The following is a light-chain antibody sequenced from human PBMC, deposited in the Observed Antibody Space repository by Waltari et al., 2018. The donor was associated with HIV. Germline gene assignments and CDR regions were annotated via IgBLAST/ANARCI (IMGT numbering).Light chain of an antibody. CDR3: AAWDDTLSGVV. CDR2: RNK. V-gene: IGLV1-47*01. J-gene: IGLJ2*01. CDR1: SSNIGSKY. Sequence: QSVLTQPPSASGTPGQRVTISCSGSSSNIGSKYVYWYQKLPGSAPKLLIYRNKQRPSGVPDRFSGSKSGTSASLAISGLRSEDEADYYCAAWDDTLSGVVFGGGTKLTVL.